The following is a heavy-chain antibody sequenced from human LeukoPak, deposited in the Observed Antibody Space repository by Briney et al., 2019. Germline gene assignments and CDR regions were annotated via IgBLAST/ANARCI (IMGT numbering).Heavy chain of an antibody. Sequence: SVKVSCKASGGTFSSYAISWVRQAPGQGLERMGRIIPILGIANYAQKFQGRVTITADKSTSTAYMELSSLRSEDTAVYYCARDRVVVASPLDYWGQGTLVTVSS. CDR1: GGTFSSYA. J-gene: IGHJ4*02. V-gene: IGHV1-69*04. D-gene: IGHD3-22*01. CDR3: ARDRVVVASPLDY. CDR2: IIPILGIA.